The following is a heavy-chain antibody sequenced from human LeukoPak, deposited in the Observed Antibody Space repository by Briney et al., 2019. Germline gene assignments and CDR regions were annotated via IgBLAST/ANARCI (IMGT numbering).Heavy chain of an antibody. Sequence: PGGSPRLSCAASGFTSSSYWMSWVRQAPGKGLEWVANMKQDGSEKYYVDSVKGRFTISRDNAKNSLYLQMNSLRAEDTAVYYCARDRGSSGWYEFDYWGQGTLVTVSS. CDR2: MKQDGSEK. CDR3: ARDRGSSGWYEFDY. CDR1: GFTSSSYW. D-gene: IGHD6-19*01. V-gene: IGHV3-7*01. J-gene: IGHJ4*02.